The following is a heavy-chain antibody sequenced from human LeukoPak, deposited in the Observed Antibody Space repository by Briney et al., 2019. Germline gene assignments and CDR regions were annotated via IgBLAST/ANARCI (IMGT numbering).Heavy chain of an antibody. Sequence: GASVKVSCKVSGYTLTELSMHWVRQAPGKGLEWMGGFDPEDGVTIYAQKFQGRVTMTEDTSTDTAYMELSSLRSEETAVYYCATTITSFGVASNGFGAWGKGTLVSVSS. J-gene: IGHJ5*02. CDR2: FDPEDGVT. D-gene: IGHD3-3*01. CDR1: GYTLTELS. V-gene: IGHV1-24*01. CDR3: ATTITSFGVASNGFGA.